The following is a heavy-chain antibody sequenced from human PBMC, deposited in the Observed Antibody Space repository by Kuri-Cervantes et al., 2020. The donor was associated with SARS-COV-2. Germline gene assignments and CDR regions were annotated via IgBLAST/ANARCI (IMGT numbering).Heavy chain of an antibody. J-gene: IGHJ5*02. V-gene: IGHV3-23*01. CDR2: ISGIGGST. Sequence: GGSLRLSCAASGFTFSSYAMSWVRQAPGKGLEWVAAISGIGGSTYYADSVKGRFTISRDNSKNTLYLQMNSLRAEDTAVYYCAKDGGYCSSTSCYDNWSDPWGQGTLVTVSS. CDR3: AKDGGYCSSTSCYDNWSDP. CDR1: GFTFSSYA. D-gene: IGHD2-2*01.